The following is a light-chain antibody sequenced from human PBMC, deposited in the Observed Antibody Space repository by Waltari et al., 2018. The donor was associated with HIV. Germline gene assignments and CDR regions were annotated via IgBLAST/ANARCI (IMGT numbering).Light chain of an antibody. CDR3: QSTDRSGTYWV. V-gene: IGLV3-25*03. CDR1: ALPKHY. J-gene: IGLJ3*02. Sequence: SYELTQPPSVSVSPGQTARITCSGDALPKHYAYWFQQKPGQAPVLVIYQDTERPSGIPERLSGSSLGTMVTLTITGVQAEDEADYYCQSTDRSGTYWVFGGGTKLTVL. CDR2: QDT.